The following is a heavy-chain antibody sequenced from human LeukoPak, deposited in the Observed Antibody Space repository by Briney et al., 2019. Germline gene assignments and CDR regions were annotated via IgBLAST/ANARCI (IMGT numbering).Heavy chain of an antibody. CDR3: AREGAAAGTQGWFDP. CDR2: INPNSGGT. J-gene: IGHJ5*02. V-gene: IGHV1-2*02. CDR1: GYTFTGYY. D-gene: IGHD6-13*01. Sequence: ASVTVSCKASGYTFTGYYMHWVRQAPGQGLEWMGWINPNSGGTNYAQKFQGRVTMTRDTSISTAYMELSRLRSDDTAVYYCAREGAAAGTQGWFDPWGQGTLVTVSS.